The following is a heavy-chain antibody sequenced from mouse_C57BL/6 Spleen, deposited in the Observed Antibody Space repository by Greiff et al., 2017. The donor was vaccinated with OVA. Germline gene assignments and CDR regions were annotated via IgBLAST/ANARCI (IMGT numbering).Heavy chain of an antibody. J-gene: IGHJ2*01. D-gene: IGHD2-3*01. Sequence: QVQLQQPGAELVRPGTSVKLSCKASGYTFTSYWMHWVKQRPGQGLEWIGVIDPSDSYTNYNQKFKGKATLTVDTSSSTAYMQLSSLTSEDSAVYYCARRKVTDYFDYWGQGTTLTVSS. CDR3: ARRKVTDYFDY. V-gene: IGHV1-59*01. CDR1: GYTFTSYW. CDR2: IDPSDSYT.